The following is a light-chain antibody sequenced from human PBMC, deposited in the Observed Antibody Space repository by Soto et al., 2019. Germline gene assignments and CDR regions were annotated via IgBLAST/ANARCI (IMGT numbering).Light chain of an antibody. CDR1: QSISKW. CDR3: QHYNSYSPWT. V-gene: IGKV1-5*01. Sequence: DIQMTQSPSSLSASVGDRVTITCRASQSISKWLAWYQQKPGKAPKLLIFDASSLGSGVPSRFSGSGSGTEFTLTISSLQPGDSATYYCQHYNSYSPWTFGQGTKVDIK. CDR2: DAS. J-gene: IGKJ1*01.